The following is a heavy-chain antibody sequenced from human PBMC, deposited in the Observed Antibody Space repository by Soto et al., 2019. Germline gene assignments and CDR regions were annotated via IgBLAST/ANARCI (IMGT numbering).Heavy chain of an antibody. CDR1: GFTFSSYW. V-gene: IGHV3-74*01. D-gene: IGHD6-13*01. Sequence: GGSLRLSCAASGFTFSSYWMHWVRQAPGKGLVWVSRINSDGSSTSYADSVKGRFTISRDNAKNTLYLQMNGLRAEDTAVYYCARYVSSRYNNWIDPWGQGTLVTVSS. J-gene: IGHJ5*02. CDR2: INSDGSST. CDR3: ARYVSSRYNNWIDP.